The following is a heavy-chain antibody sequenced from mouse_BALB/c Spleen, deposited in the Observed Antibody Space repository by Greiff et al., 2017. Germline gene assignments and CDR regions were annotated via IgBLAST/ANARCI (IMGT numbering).Heavy chain of an antibody. CDR3: AKKEDDGYGDAMDY. CDR1: GFAFSSYD. Sequence: EVKVVESGGGLVKPGGSLKLSCAASGFAFSSYDMSWVRQTPEKRLEWVAYISSGGGSTYYPDTVKGRFTISRDNAKNTLYLQMSSLKSEDTAMYYCAKKEDDGYGDAMDYWGQGTSVTVSS. CDR2: ISSGGGST. D-gene: IGHD2-3*01. J-gene: IGHJ4*01. V-gene: IGHV5-12-1*01.